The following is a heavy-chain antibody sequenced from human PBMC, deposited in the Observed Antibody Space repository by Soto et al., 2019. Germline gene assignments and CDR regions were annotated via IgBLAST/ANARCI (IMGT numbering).Heavy chain of an antibody. CDR2: ISSSSSYI. CDR3: AIARLPTTIQYPRRYNWSAP. CDR1: GFTFSSYS. J-gene: IGHJ5*02. D-gene: IGHD2-21*01. Sequence: GGSLRLSCAASGFTFSSYSMNWVRQAPGKGLEWVSSISSSSSYIYYADSVKGRFTISRDNAKNSLYLQMNSLRAEDTAVYYCAIARLPTTIQYPRRYNWSAPWGQGTLVTVSS. V-gene: IGHV3-21*01.